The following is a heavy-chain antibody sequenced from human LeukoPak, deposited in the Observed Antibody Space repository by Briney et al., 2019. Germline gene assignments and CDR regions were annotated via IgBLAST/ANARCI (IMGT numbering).Heavy chain of an antibody. D-gene: IGHD3-22*01. J-gene: IGHJ3*02. CDR2: IRDSGSST. Sequence: GGSLRLSCAASGFTFSSYAMSWVRQAPGKGLEWVSAIRDSGSSTHYADSVKGRFTISRDNSKNTLYLQMNSLRAEDTAVYYCAKDWVSNGGPHAFDIWGQGTMVTVSS. CDR1: GFTFSSYA. CDR3: AKDWVSNGGPHAFDI. V-gene: IGHV3-23*01.